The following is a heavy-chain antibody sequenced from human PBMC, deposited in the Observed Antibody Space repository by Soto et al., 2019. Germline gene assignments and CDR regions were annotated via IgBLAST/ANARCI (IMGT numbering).Heavy chain of an antibody. CDR1: GHSFTSYW. V-gene: IGHV5-10-1*01. Sequence: PGESLKISCKGSGHSFTSYWISWVRQMPGKGLEWMGRIDPSDSYTNYSPSFQGHVTISADKSISTAYLQWSSLKASDTAMYYCARHGEEYCSSTSCYSHVVYWGQGTLVTVSS. J-gene: IGHJ4*02. CDR3: ARHGEEYCSSTSCYSHVVY. D-gene: IGHD2-2*02. CDR2: IDPSDSYT.